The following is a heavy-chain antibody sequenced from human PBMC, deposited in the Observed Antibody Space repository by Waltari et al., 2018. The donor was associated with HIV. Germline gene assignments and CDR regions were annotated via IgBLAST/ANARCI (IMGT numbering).Heavy chain of an antibody. Sequence: EVQLVESGGGLVQPGGALRLTCAASGFPFSNYWMIWVGQAPGKGLGWVANIKQDGSEKYYVDSVKGRFTISRDNDKNSVDLQMNSLRAEDTAVYYCARDGGRRGPFGYWGQGTLVTVSS. CDR2: IKQDGSEK. V-gene: IGHV3-7*01. CDR3: ARDGGRRGPFGY. J-gene: IGHJ4*02. D-gene: IGHD3-3*01. CDR1: GFPFSNYW.